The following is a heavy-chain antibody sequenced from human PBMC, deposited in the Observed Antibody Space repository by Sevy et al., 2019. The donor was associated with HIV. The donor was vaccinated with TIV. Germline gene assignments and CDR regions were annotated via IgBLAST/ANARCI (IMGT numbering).Heavy chain of an antibody. Sequence: GGSLRLSCAASGFTFSSYSMNWVRQAPGKGLEWVSRIDTDGSDTSYADSVKGRFTISRDNAKNTLYLQMNSLRAEDTAVYYCVRDRPGPKHYMDVWGKGTTVTVSS. CDR1: GFTFSSYS. J-gene: IGHJ6*03. V-gene: IGHV3-74*01. CDR3: VRDRPGPKHYMDV. CDR2: IDTDGSDT.